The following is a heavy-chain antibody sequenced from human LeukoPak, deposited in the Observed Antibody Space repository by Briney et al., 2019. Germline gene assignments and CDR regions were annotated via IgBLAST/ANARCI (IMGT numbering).Heavy chain of an antibody. CDR3: ARDLGDTVTTPIGYFDL. Sequence: SETLSLTCTVSGASITSSNYYWLWLRQPPGKGLEWIGSIYYTGITYYNLSLKSRVTISVDTSKNQFSLKLSSVTAADTAVYYCARDLGDTVTTPIGYFDLWGRGTLVTVSS. D-gene: IGHD4-17*01. CDR2: IYYTGIT. V-gene: IGHV4-39*07. CDR1: GASITSSNYY. J-gene: IGHJ2*01.